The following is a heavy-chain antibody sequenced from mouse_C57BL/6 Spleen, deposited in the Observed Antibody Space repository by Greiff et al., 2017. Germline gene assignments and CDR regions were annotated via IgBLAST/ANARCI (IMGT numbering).Heavy chain of an antibody. V-gene: IGHV5-4*01. CDR3: AREAEYYFDY. CDR2: ISDGGSYT. J-gene: IGHJ2*01. Sequence: EVQLQESGGGLVKPGGSLKLSCAASGFTFSSYAMSRVRQTPEKRLEWVATISDGGSYTYYPDNVKGRFTISRDNAKNNLYLQMSHLKSEDTAMYYCAREAEYYFDYWGQGTTLTVSS. CDR1: GFTFSSYA.